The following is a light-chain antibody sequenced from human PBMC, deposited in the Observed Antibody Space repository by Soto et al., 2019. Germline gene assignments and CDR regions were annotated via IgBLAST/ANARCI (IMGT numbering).Light chain of an antibody. Sequence: EIVMTQSPVTLSVSPGERATLSCRASQFVSSNLAWYQQKAGQAPRLLIYGASTRATGIPARFSGSGSGTDFTLTISSLEPEDFAVYYCQQRSNWPSFGGGTKVDIK. V-gene: IGKV3-15*01. CDR3: QQRSNWPS. J-gene: IGKJ4*01. CDR1: QFVSSN. CDR2: GAS.